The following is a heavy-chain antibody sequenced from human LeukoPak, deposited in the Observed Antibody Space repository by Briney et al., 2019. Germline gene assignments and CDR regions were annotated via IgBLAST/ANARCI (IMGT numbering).Heavy chain of an antibody. Sequence: PGGSLRLSCAVSGFTFSSYWMTWVRQAPGKGLVWVARINPNGITTTYTDSVKGRFTISRDNAKNTLYLQMNSLRAEDTAVYYCAKDFAGDRDYWGQGTLVTVSS. D-gene: IGHD4-17*01. CDR1: GFTFSSYW. CDR2: INPNGITT. CDR3: AKDFAGDRDY. V-gene: IGHV3-74*01. J-gene: IGHJ4*02.